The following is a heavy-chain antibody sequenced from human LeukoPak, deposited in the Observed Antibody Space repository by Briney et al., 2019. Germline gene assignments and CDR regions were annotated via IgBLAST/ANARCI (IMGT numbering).Heavy chain of an antibody. Sequence: GGSLRLSCAASGFTFSSYAMHWVRQAPGKGLEYVPAISSNGGSTYYANSVKGRFTISRDNSKNTLYLQMGSLRAEDMAVYYCARAGSRILWFLGYWGQGTLVTVSS. J-gene: IGHJ4*02. D-gene: IGHD2-21*01. CDR1: GFTFSSYA. V-gene: IGHV3-64*01. CDR2: ISSNGGST. CDR3: ARAGSRILWFLGY.